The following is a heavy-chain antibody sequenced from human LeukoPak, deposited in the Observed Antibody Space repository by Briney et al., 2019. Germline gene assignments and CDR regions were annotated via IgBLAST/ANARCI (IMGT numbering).Heavy chain of an antibody. Sequence: PSETLSLTCTVSGGSISSHYWSWIRQPPGKGLEWIGYIYTSGSTNYNPSLKSRVTISVDTSKNQFSLKLSSVTAADTAVYYCARLFDYYDSSGYRLHYYFDYWGQGTLVTVSS. CDR1: GGSISSHY. J-gene: IGHJ4*02. CDR2: IYTSGST. D-gene: IGHD3-22*01. CDR3: ARLFDYYDSSGYRLHYYFDY. V-gene: IGHV4-4*09.